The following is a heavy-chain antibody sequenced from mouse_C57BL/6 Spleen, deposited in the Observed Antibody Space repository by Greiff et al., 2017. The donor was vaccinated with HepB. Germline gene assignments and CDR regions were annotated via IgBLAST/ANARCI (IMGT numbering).Heavy chain of an antibody. V-gene: IGHV1-55*01. CDR1: GYTFTSYW. J-gene: IGHJ3*01. D-gene: IGHD2-4*01. CDR3: ARQGYDYDAWFAY. CDR2: IYPGSGST. Sequence: QVQLQQPGAELVKPGASVKMSCKASGYTFTSYWITWVKQRPGQGLEWIGDIYPGSGSTNYNEKFKSKATLTVDTSSSTAYMQLSSLTSEDSAVYYCARQGYDYDAWFAYWGQGTLVTVSA.